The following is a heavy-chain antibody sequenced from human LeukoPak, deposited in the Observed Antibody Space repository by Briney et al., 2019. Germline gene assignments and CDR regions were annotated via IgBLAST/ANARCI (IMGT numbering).Heavy chain of an antibody. CDR1: GFTLTGYY. V-gene: IGHV1-2*02. D-gene: IGHD6-13*01. CDR3: SRDSVAAGTEFDR. Sequence: ASVKVSCKSSGFTLTGYYIHWVRQATGQGLEWMGWINPNSGGTKFAQKFQGRVTMTRDTAISTAYMELSSLRSDDTAVDYCSRDSVAAGTEFDRWGPGTLVTVSS. CDR2: INPNSGGT. J-gene: IGHJ4*02.